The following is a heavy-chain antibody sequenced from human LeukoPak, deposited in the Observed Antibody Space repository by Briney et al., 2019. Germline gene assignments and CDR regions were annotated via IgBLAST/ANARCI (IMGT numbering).Heavy chain of an antibody. J-gene: IGHJ4*02. Sequence: SETPSLTCTVSGGSISSGGYYWSWIRQPPGKGLEWIGYIYHSGSTYYNPSLKSRVTISVDRSKNQFSLKLSSVTAADTAVYYCARVASHTWNYGFDYWGQGTLVTVSS. V-gene: IGHV4-30-2*01. CDR3: ARVASHTWNYGFDY. CDR2: IYHSGST. CDR1: GGSISSGGYY. D-gene: IGHD1-7*01.